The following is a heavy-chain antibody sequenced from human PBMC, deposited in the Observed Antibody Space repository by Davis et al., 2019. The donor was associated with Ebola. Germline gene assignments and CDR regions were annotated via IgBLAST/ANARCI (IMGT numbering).Heavy chain of an antibody. Sequence: ASVKVSCKASGYTFTSYAMNWVRQAPGQGLEWMGWINTNTGNPTYAQGFTGRFDFSLDTSVSTAYLQISSLKAEDTAVYYCARDPRPSAAGTCYFDYWGQGTLVTVSS. D-gene: IGHD6-13*01. CDR3: ARDPRPSAAGTCYFDY. V-gene: IGHV7-4-1*02. J-gene: IGHJ4*02. CDR1: GYTFTSYA. CDR2: INTNTGNP.